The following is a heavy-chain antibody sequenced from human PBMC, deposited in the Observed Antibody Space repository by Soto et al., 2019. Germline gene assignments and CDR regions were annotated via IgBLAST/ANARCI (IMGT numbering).Heavy chain of an antibody. D-gene: IGHD1-1*01. CDR1: GYSFTSYW. V-gene: IGHV5-51*01. CDR3: ARVSGTTSDFFDP. CDR2: IYPADSDT. Sequence: GESLKISCKGSGYSFTSYWIGWVRQMPGKGLEWVGIIYPADSDTRYSPSLQGQVTISADKSISTAYLQWSSLKASDTAMYYCARVSGTTSDFFDPWGQGTLVTVSS. J-gene: IGHJ5*02.